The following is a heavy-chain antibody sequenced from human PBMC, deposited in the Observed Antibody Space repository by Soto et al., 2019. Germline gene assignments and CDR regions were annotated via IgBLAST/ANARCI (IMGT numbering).Heavy chain of an antibody. J-gene: IGHJ6*03. CDR1: GFTFSSYS. Sequence: GGSLRLSCAASGFTFSSYSMNWVRQAPGKGLEWVSYISSSSSTIYYADSVKGRFTISRDNAKNSLYLQMNSLRAEDTAVYYCARDLWGGYCTNGVCYNEYYYYYYMDVWGKGTKVTVSS. CDR2: ISSSSSTI. D-gene: IGHD2-8*01. CDR3: ARDLWGGYCTNGVCYNEYYYYYYMDV. V-gene: IGHV3-48*01.